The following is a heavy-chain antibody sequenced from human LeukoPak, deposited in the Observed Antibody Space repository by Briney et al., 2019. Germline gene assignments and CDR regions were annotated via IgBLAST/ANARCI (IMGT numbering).Heavy chain of an antibody. D-gene: IGHD6-13*01. CDR2: IYHSGST. V-gene: IGHV4-38-2*02. CDR1: GYSISSGYY. CDR3: ASQEGIAAAGAFDY. J-gene: IGHJ4*02. Sequence: SETLSLTCTVSGYSISSGYYWGWIRQPPGKGLEWIGSIYHSGSTYYNPSLKSRVTISVDTSKNQFSLKLSSVTAADTAVYYCASQEGIAAAGAFDYWGQGTLVTVSS.